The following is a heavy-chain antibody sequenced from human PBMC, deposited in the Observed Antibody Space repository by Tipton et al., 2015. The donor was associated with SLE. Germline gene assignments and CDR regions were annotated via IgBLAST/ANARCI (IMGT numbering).Heavy chain of an antibody. CDR1: GFTFSSYV. Sequence: SLRLSCAASGFTFSSYVMYWVRQAPGKGLEWVAVISYDGSNKYYADSVKGRFTISRDNSKNTLHLQMNSLRAEDTAVYYCGSSLLWFGELLDWGQGTLVTVSS. CDR3: GSSLLWFGELLD. J-gene: IGHJ4*02. D-gene: IGHD3-10*01. V-gene: IGHV3-30*04. CDR2: ISYDGSNK.